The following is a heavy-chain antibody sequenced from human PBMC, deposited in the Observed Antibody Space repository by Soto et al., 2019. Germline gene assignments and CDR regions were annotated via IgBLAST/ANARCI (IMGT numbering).Heavy chain of an antibody. V-gene: IGHV1-69*13. CDR2: IIPIFGTA. Sequence: GASVKVSCKASGGTFSSYAISWVRQAPGQGPEWMGGIIPIFGTANYAQKFQGRVTITADESTSTAYMELSSLRSEDTAVYYCARDQESSGYRPFRAFDIWGQGTMVTVSS. J-gene: IGHJ3*02. CDR3: ARDQESSGYRPFRAFDI. D-gene: IGHD3-22*01. CDR1: GGTFSSYA.